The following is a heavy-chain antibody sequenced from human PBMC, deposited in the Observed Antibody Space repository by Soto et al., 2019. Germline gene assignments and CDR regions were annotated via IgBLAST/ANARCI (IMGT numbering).Heavy chain of an antibody. CDR2: IVVGSGNT. Sequence: EASVKVSCKASGFTFTSSAVQWVRQARGHRLEWIGWIVVGSGNTNYAQKFQERVTITRDMSTTTAYMELSSLRSEDTAVYYCAAEDNPPNYYGMDVWGQGTTVTVSS. V-gene: IGHV1-58*01. D-gene: IGHD1-1*01. J-gene: IGHJ6*02. CDR1: GFTFTSSA. CDR3: AAEDNPPNYYGMDV.